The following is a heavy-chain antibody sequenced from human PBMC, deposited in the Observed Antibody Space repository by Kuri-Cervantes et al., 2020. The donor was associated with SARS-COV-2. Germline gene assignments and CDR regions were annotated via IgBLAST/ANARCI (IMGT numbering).Heavy chain of an antibody. V-gene: IGHV4-59*01. CDR2: IYYSGST. CDR1: GASISRYY. D-gene: IGHD1-14*01. J-gene: IGHJ2*01. CDR3: ARDHRGKNWNHRTFWYFDL. Sequence: SETLSLTCTVSGASISRYYWGWIRQPPGKGLGWIGYIYYSGSTNYNPSLKSRVTISVDTSKNQFSLKLSSVTAADTAVYYCARDHRGKNWNHRTFWYFDLWGRGTLVTVSS.